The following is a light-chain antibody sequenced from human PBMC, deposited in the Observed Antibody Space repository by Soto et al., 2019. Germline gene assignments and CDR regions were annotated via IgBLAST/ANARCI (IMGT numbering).Light chain of an antibody. V-gene: IGKV3-15*01. CDR1: QSVSRN. J-gene: IGKJ4*01. CDR2: GTS. Sequence: EIVMTQSPATLSVSPGEKTTLSCRASQSVSRNLAWYQQKPGQTPSLLIYGTSTRANGVPARFSASGAGTEFTLTISSLQSEDFAVYYCQQYNNWPLTFGGGTKEEIK. CDR3: QQYNNWPLT.